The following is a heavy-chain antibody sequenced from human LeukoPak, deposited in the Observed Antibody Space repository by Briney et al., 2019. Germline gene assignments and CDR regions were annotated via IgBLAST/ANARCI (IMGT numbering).Heavy chain of an antibody. CDR1: GYSISSGYY. D-gene: IGHD2-2*02. CDR2: IYHSGST. V-gene: IGHV4-38-2*02. CDR3: AREIVVVPAAIKGNWFDP. Sequence: PSETLSLTCAVSGYSISSGYYWGWIRQPPGKGLEWIGSIYHSGSTYYNPSLKSRVTISVDTSKNQFSLKLSSVTAADTAVYYCAREIVVVPAAIKGNWFDPWGQGTLVTVSS. J-gene: IGHJ5*02.